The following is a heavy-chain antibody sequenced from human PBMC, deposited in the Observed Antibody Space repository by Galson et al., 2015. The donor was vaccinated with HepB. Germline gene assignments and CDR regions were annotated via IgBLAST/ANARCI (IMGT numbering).Heavy chain of an antibody. V-gene: IGHV3-48*02. CDR1: GFTFGDYA. J-gene: IGHJ4*02. CDR3: ARDHDWAFDY. Sequence: SLRLSCAPSGFTFGDYAMNWVRQAPGKGLEWVSYIDRGSTNIKYADSVKGRFTISRDKAKNSLHLQMDSLRDDDTAVYYCARDHDWAFDYWGQGTLVTVSS. CDR2: IDRGSTNI. D-gene: IGHD3-9*01.